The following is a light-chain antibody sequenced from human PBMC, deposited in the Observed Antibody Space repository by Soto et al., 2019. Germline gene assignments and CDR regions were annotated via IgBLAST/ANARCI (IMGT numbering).Light chain of an antibody. Sequence: EIVLTQSPATLSLSPGERATLSCRASQSVSNYLSWYQQKPGQTHRLLIYATSTRATGIPARFSGSGSGTEFTLTISSLQSEDFAVYYCQHYNNWPLTFGGGTKVEIK. CDR2: ATS. CDR1: QSVSNY. CDR3: QHYNNWPLT. J-gene: IGKJ4*01. V-gene: IGKV3-15*01.